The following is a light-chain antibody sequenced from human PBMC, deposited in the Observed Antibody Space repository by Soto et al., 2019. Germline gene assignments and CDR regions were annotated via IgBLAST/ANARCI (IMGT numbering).Light chain of an antibody. CDR3: QQRSNWPLT. Sequence: EMVLSPSPATLSLSTGERATLSCSASQSVSSYLAWYQQKPGQAPRLLIYDAPNRATGIPARFSGSGSGTDFTLTISSLEPEDFAVYYCQQRSNWPLTFGQGTRLEIK. CDR2: DAP. CDR1: QSVSSY. V-gene: IGKV3-11*01. J-gene: IGKJ5*01.